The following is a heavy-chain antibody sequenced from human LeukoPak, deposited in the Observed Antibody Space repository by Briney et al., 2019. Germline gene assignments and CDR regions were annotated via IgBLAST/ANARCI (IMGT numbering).Heavy chain of an antibody. D-gene: IGHD6-19*01. CDR2: ISWNSGSI. CDR3: TKDIAKGSGPNDYKDD. Sequence: GGSLRLSCAASGFTFSSYAMSWVRQAPGKGLEWVSGISWNSGSIGYADSVKGRFTISRDNAKNSLYLQMNSLRAEDTALYYCTKDIAKGSGPNDYKDDWGQGTTVTVSS. J-gene: IGHJ6*02. CDR1: GFTFSSYA. V-gene: IGHV3-9*01.